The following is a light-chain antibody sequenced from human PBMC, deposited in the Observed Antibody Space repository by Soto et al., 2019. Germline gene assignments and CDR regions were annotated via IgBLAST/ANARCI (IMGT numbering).Light chain of an antibody. J-gene: IGKJ5*01. CDR2: YAS. CDR1: QTISNF. CDR3: QQYNSYPYT. Sequence: DILMTQSPSTLSASVGDRVSSTCRASQTISNFLAWYQQKPGKAPNLLIYYASNLESGVPSRFGGSGSGTEFSLTISSLQPDDSATYYCQQYNSYPYTFGQGTRLEIK. V-gene: IGKV1-5*03.